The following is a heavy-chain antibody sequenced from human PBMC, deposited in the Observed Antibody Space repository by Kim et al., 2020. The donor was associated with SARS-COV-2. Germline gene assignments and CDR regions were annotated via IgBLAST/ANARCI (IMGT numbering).Heavy chain of an antibody. D-gene: IGHD6-19*01. CDR3: ARGRVKAWWLGSSFDY. CDR2: INHSGST. Sequence: SETLSLTFAVYGGSFSGYYWSWIRQPPGKGLEWIGEINHSGSTNYNPSLKSRVTISVDTSKNQFSLKLSSVTAADTAVYYCARGRVKAWWLGSSFDYWGQGTLVTVSS. CDR1: GGSFSGYY. V-gene: IGHV4-34*01. J-gene: IGHJ4*02.